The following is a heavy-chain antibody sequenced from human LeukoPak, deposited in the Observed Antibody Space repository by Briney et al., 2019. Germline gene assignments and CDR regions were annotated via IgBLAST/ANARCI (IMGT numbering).Heavy chain of an antibody. D-gene: IGHD6-19*01. Sequence: PGGSLRLSCAASGFTFSSYALSWVRQAPGKGLEWVSAISGSGGSTYYADPVKGRFTISRDNSKNTLYLQMTSLRAEDTAVYYCAKDLIGISGWPSIFDYWGQGTLVTVSS. CDR2: ISGSGGST. CDR3: AKDLIGISGWPSIFDY. CDR1: GFTFSSYA. J-gene: IGHJ4*02. V-gene: IGHV3-23*01.